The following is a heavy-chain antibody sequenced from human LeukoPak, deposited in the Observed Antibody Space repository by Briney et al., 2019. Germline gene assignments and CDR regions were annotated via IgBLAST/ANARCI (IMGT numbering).Heavy chain of an antibody. Sequence: PGGSLRLSCAASGFTFSSYAMHWVRQAPGKGLEWVAVISYDGSNKYYADSVKGRFTISRDNSKNTLYLQMNSLRAEDTAVYYCASATYYYDSSGYYYALPFDYWGQGTLVTVSS. V-gene: IGHV3-30*14. CDR2: ISYDGSNK. CDR1: GFTFSSYA. J-gene: IGHJ4*02. D-gene: IGHD3-22*01. CDR3: ASATYYYDSSGYYYALPFDY.